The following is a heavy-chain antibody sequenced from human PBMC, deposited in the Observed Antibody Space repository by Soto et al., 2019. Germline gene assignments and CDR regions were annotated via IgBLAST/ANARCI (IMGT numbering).Heavy chain of an antibody. D-gene: IGHD3-22*01. V-gene: IGHV4-31*03. CDR2: IYYSGST. CDR1: GGSISSGFYY. J-gene: IGHJ4*02. CDR3: VRGDGDYYDGNGYLGRH. Sequence: TLSLTCTVSGGSISSGFYYWSWIRQHPGKGLEWIGYIYYSGSTYYKPSLKSRVTISVDTSKNQFSLKLSSVTAEDTAVYYCVRGDGDYYDGNGYLGRHWGQGTLVTVSS.